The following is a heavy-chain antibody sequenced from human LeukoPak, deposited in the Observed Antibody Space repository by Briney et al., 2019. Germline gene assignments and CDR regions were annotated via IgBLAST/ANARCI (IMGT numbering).Heavy chain of an antibody. J-gene: IGHJ4*02. CDR3: ARELRNIGEYYFDY. CDR1: DTVNHYH. CDR2: VHTTSGNT. Sequence: SETLSLTCSVDTVNHYHWNWVRQSAGRGLEWIGRVHTTSGNTFANPSLWGRVTVSIDTTKNEFLLQLTSMTAADTAVYHCARELRNIGEYYFDYWGQGVPVTVSS. D-gene: IGHD1-14*01. V-gene: IGHV4-4*07.